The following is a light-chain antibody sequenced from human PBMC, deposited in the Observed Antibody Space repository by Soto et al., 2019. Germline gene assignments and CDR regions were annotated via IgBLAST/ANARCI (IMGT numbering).Light chain of an antibody. V-gene: IGKV1-6*01. CDR1: QGIGNA. Sequence: AIQMTQSPSSLSASVGDRVTISCRASQGIGNALGWYQKKPGKPPKVLIYAASSLQSGVPSRFSGSGSGTDFTLTISSLQPEDFATYYCQQANSFPITFGQGTRLEIK. CDR2: AAS. J-gene: IGKJ5*01. CDR3: QQANSFPIT.